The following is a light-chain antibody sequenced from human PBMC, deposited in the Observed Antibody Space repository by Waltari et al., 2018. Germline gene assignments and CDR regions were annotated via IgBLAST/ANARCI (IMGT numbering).Light chain of an antibody. Sequence: DIQMPQSPSTLSASVGDRVIFSCRASQSISKWLAWYQQKQGKAPKLLIYKASTLESGVTARFSGSGSGTEFTLTISSLQPDDFATYYCQQYNSYSLLSFGGGTKVEIK. J-gene: IGKJ4*01. CDR1: QSISKW. V-gene: IGKV1-5*03. CDR3: QQYNSYSLLS. CDR2: KAS.